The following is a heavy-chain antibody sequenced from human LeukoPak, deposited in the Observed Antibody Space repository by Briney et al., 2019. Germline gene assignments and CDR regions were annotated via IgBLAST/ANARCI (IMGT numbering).Heavy chain of an antibody. CDR3: ARSRSGWSFDY. J-gene: IGHJ4*02. CDR2: ISYDGSNK. CDR1: GFTFSSYA. D-gene: IGHD6-19*01. V-gene: IGHV3-30*04. Sequence: GGSLRLSCAASGFTFSSYAMHWVRQAPGKGLEWVAVISYDGSNKYYADSVKGRFTISRDNAKNSLYLQMNSLRAEDTAVYYCARSRSGWSFDYWGQGTLVTVSS.